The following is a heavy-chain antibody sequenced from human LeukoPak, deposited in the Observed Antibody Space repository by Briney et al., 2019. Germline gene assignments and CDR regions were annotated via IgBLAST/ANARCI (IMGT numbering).Heavy chain of an antibody. CDR1: GYTFTSYD. Sequence: ASVKVSCKASGYTFTSYDINWVRQATGQGLEWMGWMNPNSGNTGYAQKFRGRVTMTRNTSISTAYMELSSLRSEDTAVYYCARGIVGATSDWFDPWGQGTLVTVSS. V-gene: IGHV1-8*01. CDR2: MNPNSGNT. CDR3: ARGIVGATSDWFDP. J-gene: IGHJ5*02. D-gene: IGHD1-26*01.